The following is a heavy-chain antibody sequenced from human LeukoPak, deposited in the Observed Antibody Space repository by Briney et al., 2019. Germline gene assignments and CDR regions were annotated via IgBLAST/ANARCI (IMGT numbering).Heavy chain of an antibody. CDR2: ISGSGGST. CDR3: AKDPPPVLRYFDWLFQYFDY. V-gene: IGHV3-23*01. Sequence: GGSLRLSCAASGFTFSSYAMSWVRQAPGKGLEWVSAISGSGGSTYYADSVKGRFTISRDNSKNTLYLQMNSLRAEDTAVYYCAKDPPPVLRYFDWLFQYFDYWGQGTLVTVSS. CDR1: GFTFSSYA. J-gene: IGHJ4*02. D-gene: IGHD3-9*01.